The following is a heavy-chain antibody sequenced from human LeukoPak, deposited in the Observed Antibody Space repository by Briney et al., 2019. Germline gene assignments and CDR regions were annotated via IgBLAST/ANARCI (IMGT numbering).Heavy chain of an antibody. J-gene: IGHJ4*02. CDR2: INPDGSRT. V-gene: IGHV3-74*01. CDR1: GFTFSSNW. CDR3: SRDFNGRNDF. D-gene: IGHD1-14*01. Sequence: GGSLRLSCAASGFTFSSNWMHWGRQGPGKGLVWVSRINPDGSRTDYAESVKGRLTISRDNAKNTLSLEMNSLGDEDTAVYYCSRDFNGRNDFWGQGTLVTVSS.